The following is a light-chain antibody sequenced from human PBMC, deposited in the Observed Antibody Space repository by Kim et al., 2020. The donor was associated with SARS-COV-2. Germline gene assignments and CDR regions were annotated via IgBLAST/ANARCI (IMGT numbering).Light chain of an antibody. CDR3: QQSYSTPPCT. Sequence: ASVGDRVTITCRASQSISSYLNWYQQKPGKAPKLLIYAASSLQSGVPSRFSGSGSGTDFTLTISSLQPEDFATYYCQQSYSTPPCTFGQGTKLEI. CDR2: AAS. CDR1: QSISSY. J-gene: IGKJ2*02. V-gene: IGKV1-39*01.